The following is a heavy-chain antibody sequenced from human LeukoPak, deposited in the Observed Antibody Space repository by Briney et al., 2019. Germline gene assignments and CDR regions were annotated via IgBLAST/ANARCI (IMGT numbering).Heavy chain of an antibody. CDR1: GFTFDDYA. CDR2: ISGDGAGT. D-gene: IGHD1-26*01. J-gene: IGHJ6*02. Sequence: GGSLRLSCAASGFTFDDYAMHWVRQAPGKGLEWVSLISGDGAGTYYADSVKGRFTISRDNSKNSLYLQMNSLSTEDTALYYCAKAGMGATLYYGMDVWGQGTTVTVSS. V-gene: IGHV3-43*02. CDR3: AKAGMGATLYYGMDV.